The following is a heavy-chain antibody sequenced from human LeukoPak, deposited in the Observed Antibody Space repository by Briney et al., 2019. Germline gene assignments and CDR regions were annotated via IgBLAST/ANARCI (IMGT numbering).Heavy chain of an antibody. CDR2: ISGSGGST. Sequence: PGGSLRLSCAASGFTFSSYAMSWVRQAPGKGLEWVSAISGSGGSTYYADSVKGRFTISRDNSKNTLYLQMNSLRAEDTAVYYCARDDLDIVATCVYWGQGTLVTVSS. V-gene: IGHV3-23*01. CDR3: ARDDLDIVATCVY. CDR1: GFTFSSYA. D-gene: IGHD5-12*01. J-gene: IGHJ4*02.